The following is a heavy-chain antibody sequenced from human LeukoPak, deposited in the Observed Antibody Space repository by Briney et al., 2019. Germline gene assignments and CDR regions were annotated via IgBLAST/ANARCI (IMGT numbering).Heavy chain of an antibody. CDR2: INPNSGGT. Sequence: ASVKVSCKASGYTFTGYYMHWVRQAPGQGLEWMGWINPNSGGTNYAQKFQGRVTMTRDTSISTAYMELSRLRSDDTAVCYCARDRSRFGELYGYWGQGTLVTVSS. J-gene: IGHJ4*02. CDR3: ARDRSRFGELYGY. V-gene: IGHV1-2*02. CDR1: GYTFTGYY. D-gene: IGHD3-10*01.